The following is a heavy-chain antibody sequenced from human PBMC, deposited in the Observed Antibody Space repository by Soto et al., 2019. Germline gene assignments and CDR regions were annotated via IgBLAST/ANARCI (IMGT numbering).Heavy chain of an antibody. CDR1: GFTFISYG. CDR2: IWYDGSNK. D-gene: IGHD6-13*01. Sequence: GGSLRLSCAASGFTFISYGMHWVRQAPGKGLEWVAVIWYDGSNKYYVDSVKGRFTISRDNSKNTLYFQLNSLRGEDTAVYHCAKVHAAAGTDYWGQGTLVTVSS. CDR3: AKVHAAAGTDY. V-gene: IGHV3-33*06. J-gene: IGHJ4*02.